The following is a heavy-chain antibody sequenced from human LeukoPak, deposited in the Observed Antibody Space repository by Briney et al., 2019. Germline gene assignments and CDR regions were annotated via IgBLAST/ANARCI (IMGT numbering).Heavy chain of an antibody. CDR2: IDQDGSAE. V-gene: IGHV3-7*04. Sequence: GGSLRLSCAASGFTFSSYWMHWVRQSPGRGLEWVANIDQDGSAEYYVDSVGGRFTVSRDNAKNSLYLQIDSLRAEDTAVYYCARADSYGSILDYWGRGTLVTVSS. CDR3: ARADSYGSILDY. CDR1: GFTFSSYW. J-gene: IGHJ4*02. D-gene: IGHD5-18*01.